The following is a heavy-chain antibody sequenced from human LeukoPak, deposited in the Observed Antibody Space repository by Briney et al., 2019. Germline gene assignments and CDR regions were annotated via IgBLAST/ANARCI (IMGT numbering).Heavy chain of an antibody. D-gene: IGHD3-22*01. J-gene: IGHJ5*02. V-gene: IGHV4-4*07. CDR3: ARGNYYDSSGYSPNWFDP. Sequence: SETLSLTCTVSGGSISSYYWSWIRQPAGKGLEWIGRIYSSGSTNYNPSLKSRVTISVDTSKNQFSLKLSSVTAADTAVYYCARGNYYDSSGYSPNWFDPWGQGTLVTVSS. CDR2: IYSSGST. CDR1: GGSISSYY.